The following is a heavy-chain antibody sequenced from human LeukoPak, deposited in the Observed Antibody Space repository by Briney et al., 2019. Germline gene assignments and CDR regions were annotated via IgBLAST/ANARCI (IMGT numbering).Heavy chain of an antibody. CDR1: GYTFTGYY. J-gene: IGHJ4*02. D-gene: IGHD6-19*01. CDR3: ARDSGNSSGWVFDY. Sequence: ASVKVSCKASGYTFTGYYMHWVRQAPGQGLAWMGWINPNSDGTNYAQNFQGRVTMTRDTSISTAYMELSRLRSDDTGVYYCARDSGNSSGWVFDYWGQGTLVTVSS. CDR2: INPNSDGT. V-gene: IGHV1-2*02.